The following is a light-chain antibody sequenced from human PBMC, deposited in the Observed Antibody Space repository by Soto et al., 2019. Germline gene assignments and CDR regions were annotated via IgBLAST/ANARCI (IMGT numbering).Light chain of an antibody. J-gene: IGKJ2*01. CDR3: QQYHTTPNT. V-gene: IGKV4-1*01. CDR1: QNLLFTSNNKNS. CDR2: WAS. Sequence: DVVMTQSPATLAVSLGERAAINCKSSQNLLFTSNNKNSLAWYQQKPGQPPKLLIYWASTRESGAPDRFSGSGSGRDFTLTISSLQAEDVAVYYCQQYHTTPNTFGQGTKLEIK.